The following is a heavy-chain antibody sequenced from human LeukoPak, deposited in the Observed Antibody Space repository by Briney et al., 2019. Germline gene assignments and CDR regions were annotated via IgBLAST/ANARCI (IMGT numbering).Heavy chain of an antibody. J-gene: IGHJ6*03. CDR1: GYTFTSYA. V-gene: IGHV1-3*01. D-gene: IGHD6-6*01. CDR3: AREMYSSSYIDYYYYMDV. CDR2: INAGNGNT. Sequence: GASVKVSCKASGYTFTSYAMHWVRQAPGQRLEWMGWINAGNGNTKYSQEFQGRVTITRDTSASTAYMELRSLRSDDTAVYYCAREMYSSSYIDYYYYMDVWGKGTTVTVSS.